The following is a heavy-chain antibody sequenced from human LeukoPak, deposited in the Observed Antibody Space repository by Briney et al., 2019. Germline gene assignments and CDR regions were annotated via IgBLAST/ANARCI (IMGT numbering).Heavy chain of an antibody. V-gene: IGHV4-59*01. CDR1: GGSISSYQ. CDR2: IYCSGST. Sequence: SETLSLTCTVSGGSISSYQWSWIRQPPGKGLEWIGNIYCSGSTNYSPSLTSRVTISVDTSKNQFSLNLNSVTAADTAVYYCARVGYDSSGSDWGQGTLVTVSS. J-gene: IGHJ4*02. D-gene: IGHD3-22*01. CDR3: ARVGYDSSGSD.